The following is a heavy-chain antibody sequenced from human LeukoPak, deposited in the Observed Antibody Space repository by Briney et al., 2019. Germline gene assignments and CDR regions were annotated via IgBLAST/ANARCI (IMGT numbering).Heavy chain of an antibody. V-gene: IGHV3-23*01. CDR1: GFTFSSYA. J-gene: IGHJ4*02. D-gene: IGHD6-13*01. CDR2: ISGSST. Sequence: GGSLRLSCAASGFTFSSYAMSWVRQAPGKGLEWVSSISGSSTYYADSVKGRFTIPRDNSKNTLYLQMNSLGAEDTAVYYCAKGVSSLTFSFDYWGQGTLVTVSS. CDR3: AKGVSSLTFSFDY.